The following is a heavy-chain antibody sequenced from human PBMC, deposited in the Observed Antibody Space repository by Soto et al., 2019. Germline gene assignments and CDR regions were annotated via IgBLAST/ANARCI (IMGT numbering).Heavy chain of an antibody. CDR2: IYYSGTT. V-gene: IGHV4-39*01. D-gene: IGHD3-22*01. Sequence: SQTLSLTCTACVGTISSRRYYYDWIRQHPGKGLQWIGDIYYSGTTHYNPSLKSRVTMSIDTSKNQFSLHLRSVTAADTAVYYCARLKGAFFITTYNWFDTWGQGTQVTVS. CDR3: ARLKGAFFITTYNWFDT. J-gene: IGHJ5*02. CDR1: VGTISSRRYY.